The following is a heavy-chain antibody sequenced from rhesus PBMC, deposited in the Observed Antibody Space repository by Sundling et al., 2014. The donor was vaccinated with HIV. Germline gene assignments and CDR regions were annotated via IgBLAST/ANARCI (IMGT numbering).Heavy chain of an antibody. V-gene: IGHV4-173*01. CDR1: GGSINSNY. CDR2: MSGSGGNT. J-gene: IGHJ6*01. CDR3: AREDNWNYFDAFDP. Sequence: QVQLQESGPGLVKPSETLSLTCAVSGGSINSNYWSWFRQPPGKGLEWIGRMSGSGGNTDYNPSLQSRVSISTDTAKNEVSLDLTSVAAADTATYYCAREDNWNYFDAFDPWGRGVVVTVSS. D-gene: IGHD1-26*01.